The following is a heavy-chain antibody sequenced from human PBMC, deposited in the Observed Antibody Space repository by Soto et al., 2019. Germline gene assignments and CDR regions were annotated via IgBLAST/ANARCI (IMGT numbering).Heavy chain of an antibody. Sequence: SETLSLTCTVSGGSVSSGSYYWSWIRQPPGKGLEWIGCIYYSGSTNYNPSLKSRVTISVDTSKNQFSLKLSSVTAADTAVYYCAKIYYDSSGYYYYYYMDVWGKGTTVTVSS. J-gene: IGHJ6*03. CDR3: AKIYYDSSGYYYYYYMDV. CDR2: IYYSGST. V-gene: IGHV4-61*01. D-gene: IGHD3-22*01. CDR1: GGSVSSGSYY.